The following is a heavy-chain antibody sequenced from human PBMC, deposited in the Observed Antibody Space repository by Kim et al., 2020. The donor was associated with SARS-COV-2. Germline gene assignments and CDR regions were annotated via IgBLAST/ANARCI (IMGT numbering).Heavy chain of an antibody. CDR3: TTIWASGTDVYFDF. Sequence: YAPTVKGRLTISRDDSKNMVFLQMDSLTMEDTAVYYCTTIWASGTDVYFDFWGRGTLVTVSA. D-gene: IGHD3-10*01. V-gene: IGHV3-15*05. J-gene: IGHJ4*02.